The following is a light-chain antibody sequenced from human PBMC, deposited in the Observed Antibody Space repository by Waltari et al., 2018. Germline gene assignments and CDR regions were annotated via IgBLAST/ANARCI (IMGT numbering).Light chain of an antibody. CDR1: QSVSRF. Sequence: EIVLTQSPGTLSLSPGERGTLSCRASQSVSRFLAWYQQKPGQAPRLLIYGASTRATGIPDRFSGSGSGTDFSLTISRLEPEDFAVYYCQKYDRLPATFGQGTKVKSN. CDR2: GAS. V-gene: IGKV3-20*01. CDR3: QKYDRLPAT. J-gene: IGKJ1*01.